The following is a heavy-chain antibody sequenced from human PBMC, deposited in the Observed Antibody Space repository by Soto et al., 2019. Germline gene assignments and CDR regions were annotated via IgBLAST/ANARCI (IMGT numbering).Heavy chain of an antibody. D-gene: IGHD3-10*01. CDR1: GFNFSPYW. V-gene: IGHV3-74*01. CDR3: ARDRGNPDSFNI. J-gene: IGHJ3*02. Sequence: EGSLRLSCAASGFNFSPYWMHWVRQPPGKGLEWVSHINADGSTTVYADSVKGRFTISRDNARNTLYLQMNSLRAEDTAVYYCARDRGNPDSFNIWGQGTMVTVSS. CDR2: INADGSTT.